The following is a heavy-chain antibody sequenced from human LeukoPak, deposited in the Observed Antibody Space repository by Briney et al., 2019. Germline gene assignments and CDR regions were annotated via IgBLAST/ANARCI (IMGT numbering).Heavy chain of an antibody. J-gene: IGHJ5*02. CDR3: ARDSSSWYVGLINWFDP. CDR2: IYYSGST. V-gene: IGHV4-39*07. CDR1: GGSISSSSYY. Sequence: SETLSLTCTVSGGSISSSSYYWGWIRQPPGEGLEWIGSIYYSGSTYYNPSLKSRVTFSVDTSKNQFSLKLSSVTAADTAVYYCARDSSSWYVGLINWFDPWGQGTLVTVSS. D-gene: IGHD6-13*01.